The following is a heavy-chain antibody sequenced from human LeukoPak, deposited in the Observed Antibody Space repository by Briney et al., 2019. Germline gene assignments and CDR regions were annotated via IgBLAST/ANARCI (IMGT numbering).Heavy chain of an antibody. Sequence: GGSLRLSCAASGFTFSNAWMSWVRQAPGKGLEWVAVISYDGSNKYYADSVKGRFTISRDNSKNTLYLQMNSLRAEDTAVYYCARDRGGYCSSTSCYFSHFDYWGQGTLVTVSS. V-gene: IGHV3-30-3*01. CDR2: ISYDGSNK. CDR1: GFTFSNAW. J-gene: IGHJ4*02. D-gene: IGHD2-2*01. CDR3: ARDRGGYCSSTSCYFSHFDY.